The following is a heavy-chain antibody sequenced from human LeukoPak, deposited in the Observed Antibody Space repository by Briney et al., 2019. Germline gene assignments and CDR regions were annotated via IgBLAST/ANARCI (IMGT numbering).Heavy chain of an antibody. CDR3: ARGGKCSDGKCYLIDY. Sequence: GGSLRLSRVASGLTFSNSAMHWVRQAPGKGLEWVAIMSFDGSHERYGDSVKGRFTLSRDNSKNTLYLQINSLRTEDTAVYYCARGGKCSDGKCYLIDYWGQGTLVTVSS. V-gene: IGHV3-30*04. D-gene: IGHD2-15*01. CDR2: MSFDGSHE. J-gene: IGHJ4*02. CDR1: GLTFSNSA.